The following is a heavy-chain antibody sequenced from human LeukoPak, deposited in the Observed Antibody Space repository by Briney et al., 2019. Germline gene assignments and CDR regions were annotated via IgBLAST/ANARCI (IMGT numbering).Heavy chain of an antibody. CDR3: ARRYFDL. CDR2: IRQDGTEK. Sequence: GGSLRLSCAVSGFTFSSFWMHWVRQAPGKGLEWVANIRQDGTEKWYVDSVKGRFTISRDNAKNSLYLQMNSLRAEDTAVYYCARRYFDLWGRGTLVTVSS. J-gene: IGHJ2*01. V-gene: IGHV3-7*03. CDR1: GFTFSSFW.